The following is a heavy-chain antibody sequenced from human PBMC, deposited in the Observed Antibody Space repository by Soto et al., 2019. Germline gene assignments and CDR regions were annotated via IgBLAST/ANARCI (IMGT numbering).Heavy chain of an antibody. Sequence: GGSLRLSCAASGFTFSSYGMHWVRQAPGKGLEWVAVIWYDGSNKYYADSVKGRFTISRDNSKNTLYLQMNSLRAEDTAVYYCARDLKDCSSTSCSFPNYYYYYMDVWGKGTTVTVSS. J-gene: IGHJ6*03. CDR1: GFTFSSYG. V-gene: IGHV3-33*01. D-gene: IGHD2-2*01. CDR2: IWYDGSNK. CDR3: ARDLKDCSSTSCSFPNYYYYYMDV.